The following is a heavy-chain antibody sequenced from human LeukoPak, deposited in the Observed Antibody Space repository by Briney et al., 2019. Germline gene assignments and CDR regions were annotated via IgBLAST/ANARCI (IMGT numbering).Heavy chain of an antibody. J-gene: IGHJ5*02. D-gene: IGHD2-2*02. CDR1: GGTFSSYT. CDR2: IIPILGIA. Sequence: ASVKVSCKASGGTFSSYTISWVRQAPGQVLEWMGRIIPILGIANYAQKFQGRVTITADKSTSTAYMELSSLRSEDTAVYYCARAVGPAAINWIDPWGQGTLVTVSS. CDR3: ARAVGPAAINWIDP. V-gene: IGHV1-69*02.